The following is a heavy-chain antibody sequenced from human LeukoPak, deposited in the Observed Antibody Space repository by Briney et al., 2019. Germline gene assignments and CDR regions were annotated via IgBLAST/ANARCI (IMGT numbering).Heavy chain of an antibody. CDR1: GFTFSSYA. CDR2: ISGSGGST. D-gene: IGHD5-12*01. Sequence: GGSLRLSCAASGFTFSSYAMSWVRQAPGKGLEWVSAISGSGGSTYYADPVKGRFTISRDNSKNTLYLQMNSLRAEDTAVYYCAKGAVWWLRRAPFDYWGQGTLVTVSS. J-gene: IGHJ4*02. V-gene: IGHV3-23*01. CDR3: AKGAVWWLRRAPFDY.